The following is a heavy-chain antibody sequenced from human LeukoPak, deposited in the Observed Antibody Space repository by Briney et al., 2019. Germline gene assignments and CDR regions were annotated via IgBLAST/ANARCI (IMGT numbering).Heavy chain of an antibody. CDR3: ATSSGSESGTAWFDP. J-gene: IGHJ5*02. Sequence: SEALSLTCTVSGFPISGGYFWGWIRQPPGRGLEWIGSLYHSGATYYNPSLKSRVTISLDTSKNQFSLKLTSVTAADTAVYYCATSSGSESGTAWFDPWGQGTLVTVSS. D-gene: IGHD6-25*01. V-gene: IGHV4-38-2*02. CDR1: GFPISGGYF. CDR2: LYHSGAT.